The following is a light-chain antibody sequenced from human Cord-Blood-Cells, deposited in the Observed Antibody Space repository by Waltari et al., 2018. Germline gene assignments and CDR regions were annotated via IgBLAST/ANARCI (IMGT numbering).Light chain of an antibody. V-gene: IGLV2-11*01. CDR3: CSYAGSYTWV. CDR2: DVS. J-gene: IGLJ3*02. Sequence: QSALTQPRSVSGSPGQSVTISCTGTSSDVGGYNYVSWYQQHPGKAPKPMLYDVSKRPSRVPDRFSGSKSGNTASLTISGLQAEDEADYDCCSYAGSYTWVFGGGTKLTVL. CDR1: SSDVGGYNY.